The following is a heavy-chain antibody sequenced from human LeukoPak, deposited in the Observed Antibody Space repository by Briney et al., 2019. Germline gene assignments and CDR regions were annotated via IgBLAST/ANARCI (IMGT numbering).Heavy chain of an antibody. CDR3: ARDRLVRGVLNDY. V-gene: IGHV3-30*03. D-gene: IGHD3-10*01. CDR2: ISYDGSNK. J-gene: IGHJ4*02. CDR1: GFTFSSYG. Sequence: PGRSLRLSCAASGFTFSSYGMHWVRQAPGKGLEWVAVISYDGSNKYYADSVKGRFTISRDNSKNTLYLQMNSLRSDDTAVYYCARDRLVRGVLNDYWGQGTLVTVSS.